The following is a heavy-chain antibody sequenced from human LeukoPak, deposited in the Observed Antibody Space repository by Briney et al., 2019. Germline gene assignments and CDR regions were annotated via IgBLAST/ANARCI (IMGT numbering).Heavy chain of an antibody. J-gene: IGHJ3*02. D-gene: IGHD3-22*01. Sequence: SETLSLTCSVSGVSISSSYWSWIRQPPGKRLEWIGFIHQNGNTNYNPSLKSRVTMSVETSKNQFSLQMRSVTAADTAVYYCARGYYDGSGYSNAFDIWGQGTMVAV. CDR1: GVSISSSY. CDR3: ARGYYDGSGYSNAFDI. V-gene: IGHV4-59*01. CDR2: IHQNGNT.